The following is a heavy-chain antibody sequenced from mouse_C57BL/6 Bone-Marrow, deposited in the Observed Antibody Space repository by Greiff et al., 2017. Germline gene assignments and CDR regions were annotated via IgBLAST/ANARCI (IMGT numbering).Heavy chain of an antibody. CDR1: GYTFTSYG. V-gene: IGHV1-81*01. Sequence: VKLMESGAELARPGASVKLSCKASGYTFTSYGISWVKQSTGQGLEWIGEIYPRSGNTYYNEKFKGKATLTADKSSSTAYMELRSLTAEDSAVYFCARWAGNYVGDYWGQGTTLTVSS. D-gene: IGHD2-1*01. CDR3: ARWAGNYVGDY. CDR2: IYPRSGNT. J-gene: IGHJ2*01.